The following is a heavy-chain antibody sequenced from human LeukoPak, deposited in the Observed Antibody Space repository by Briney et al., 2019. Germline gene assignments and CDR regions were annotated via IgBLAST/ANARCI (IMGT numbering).Heavy chain of an antibody. CDR1: GFTVNSNY. CDR2: IYKDGRT. D-gene: IGHD5-18*01. Sequence: PGGSLRLSCAASGFTVNSNYMSWVRQAPGKGLERVSIIYKDGRTYYADSVKGRFTISRDNSRNILYLQMNSLRAEDTAVYHCARDVNSYAHCGHWGQGTLVTVSS. CDR3: ARDVNSYAHCGH. J-gene: IGHJ4*02. V-gene: IGHV3-53*01.